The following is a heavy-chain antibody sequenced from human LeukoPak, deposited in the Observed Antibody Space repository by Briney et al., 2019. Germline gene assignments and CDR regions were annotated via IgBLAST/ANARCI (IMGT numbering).Heavy chain of an antibody. CDR1: GFTFNSYS. D-gene: IGHD2-2*01. CDR2: IRSSGSPV. CDR3: AKHLWNIVVVPFDP. J-gene: IGHJ5*02. Sequence: GGSLRLSCAASGFTFNSYSMNWVRQAPGKGLEWVSSIRSSGSPVYYADSVKGRFTISRDNSKNTLYLQMNSLRAEDTAVYYCAKHLWNIVVVPFDPWGQGTLVTVSS. V-gene: IGHV3-48*01.